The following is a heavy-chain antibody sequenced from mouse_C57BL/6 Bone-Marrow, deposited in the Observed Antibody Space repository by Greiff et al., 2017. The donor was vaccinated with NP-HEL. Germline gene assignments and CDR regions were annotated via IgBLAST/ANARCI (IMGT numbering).Heavy chain of an antibody. CDR2: IYPSDSET. CDR3: ARGDYGSSYRFAY. Sequence: QVQLQQPGAELVRPGSSVKLSCTASGYTFTSYWMDWVKQRPGQGLEWIGNIYPSDSETHYNQKFKDKATLTVDKSSSTAYMQLSSLTSEDSAVYYCARGDYGSSYRFAYWGQGTLVTVSA. CDR1: GYTFTSYW. D-gene: IGHD1-1*01. V-gene: IGHV1-61*01. J-gene: IGHJ3*01.